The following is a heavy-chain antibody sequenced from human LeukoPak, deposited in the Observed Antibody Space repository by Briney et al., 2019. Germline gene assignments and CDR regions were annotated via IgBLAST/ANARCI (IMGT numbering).Heavy chain of an antibody. CDR3: ARLFNDYSSWFDP. D-gene: IGHD4-11*01. CDR1: GFAFSSYG. V-gene: IGHV3-33*01. Sequence: GGSLRLSCAASGFAFSSYGMHWVRQAPGKGLEWVAVIWYDGSNKYYADSVKDRFTISRDNSKNTLYLQMNSLRAEDTAVYYCARLFNDYSSWFDPWGQGTLVTVSS. CDR2: IWYDGSNK. J-gene: IGHJ5*02.